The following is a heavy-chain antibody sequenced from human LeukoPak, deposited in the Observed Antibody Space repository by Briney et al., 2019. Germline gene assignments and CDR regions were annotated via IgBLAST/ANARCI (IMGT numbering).Heavy chain of an antibody. J-gene: IGHJ4*02. CDR3: ARVASYDFWSGYRPYYFDY. Sequence: PGGSLRLSCAASGFTFSSYWMSWVRQAPGKGLEWVANIKQDGSEKYYVDSVKGRFTISRDNAKNSLYLQVNSLRAEDTAVYYCARVASYDFWSGYRPYYFDYWGQGTLVTVSS. V-gene: IGHV3-7*04. CDR2: IKQDGSEK. D-gene: IGHD3-3*01. CDR1: GFTFSSYW.